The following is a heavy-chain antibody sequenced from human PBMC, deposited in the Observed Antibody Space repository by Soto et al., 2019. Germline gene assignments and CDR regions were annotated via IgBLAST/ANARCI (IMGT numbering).Heavy chain of an antibody. CDR1: GASISSRTDY. J-gene: IGHJ4*02. Sequence: QVQLQESGPGLGKPSQTLSLTCTVSGASISSRTDYWTWGRQHPGEGLEWIGYFYDSETTHYNPSIRSRISNSVDTSKNPFSLDMSSVTAADTAVYFCARSSVGFGDVKSWGQGTLVVVSS. CDR2: FYDSETT. D-gene: IGHD3-10*01. V-gene: IGHV4-31*03. CDR3: ARSSVGFGDVKS.